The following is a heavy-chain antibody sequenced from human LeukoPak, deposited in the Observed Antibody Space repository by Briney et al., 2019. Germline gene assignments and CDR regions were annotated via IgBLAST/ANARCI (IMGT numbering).Heavy chain of an antibody. Sequence: GGSLRLSCAASGFTFSNAYMSWVRLAPGKGLEWVSVIYSGGSTYYADSVKGRFTISRDNSKNTLYLQMNSLRAEDTAVYYCARGGYSDYWGQGTLVTVSS. J-gene: IGHJ4*02. CDR1: GFTFSNAY. V-gene: IGHV3-53*01. CDR3: ARGGYSDY. CDR2: IYSGGST. D-gene: IGHD5-18*01.